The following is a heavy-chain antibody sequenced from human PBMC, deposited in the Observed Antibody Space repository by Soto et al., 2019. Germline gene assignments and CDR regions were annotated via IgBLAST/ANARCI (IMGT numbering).Heavy chain of an antibody. CDR3: ASGGAGSGPFTWELPDH. CDR1: GNTFTYRY. CDR2: ITPFSGDV. D-gene: IGHD1-26*01. Sequence: QLQLVQSGAEVKRTGSTVTVSCKALGNTFTYRYLHWVRQAPGQALEWMGWITPFSGDVNYAQKFQERVTITRDMSINTAYMRMSSLRPEDTAMYYCASGGAGSGPFTWELPDHWGQGTLVTVSS. V-gene: IGHV1-45*02. J-gene: IGHJ4*02.